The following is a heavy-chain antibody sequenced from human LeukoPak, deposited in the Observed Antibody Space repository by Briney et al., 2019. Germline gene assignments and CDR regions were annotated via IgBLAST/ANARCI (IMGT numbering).Heavy chain of an antibody. Sequence: GGSLRLSCATSGFSFSSYAMSWVRQAPGKGLEWVSAMSSSDDGRYYAASVRGRFTISRDTSRSTLYLQMNSLRAEDAAVYYCAKDTRLLNNWFDPWGQGTLVTVSS. CDR2: MSSSDDGR. J-gene: IGHJ5*02. V-gene: IGHV3-23*01. D-gene: IGHD2-15*01. CDR1: GFSFSSYA. CDR3: AKDTRLLNNWFDP.